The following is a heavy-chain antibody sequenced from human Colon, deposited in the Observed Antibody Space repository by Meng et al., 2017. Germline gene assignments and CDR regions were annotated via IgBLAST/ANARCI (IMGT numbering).Heavy chain of an antibody. Sequence: VQLQDAVQGLVSPSGPLALTCGFSGISFTSGQFWTWVRQPPGKGLEWIGEFHYTGPINDKPSRTSRVTISVDASRNQFSLRLTSVTAADTAVYYCAASSGWYRIDSWGQGTLVTVSS. CDR2: FHYTGPI. CDR1: GISFTSGQF. D-gene: IGHD6-19*01. J-gene: IGHJ4*02. V-gene: IGHV4-4*02. CDR3: AASSGWYRIDS.